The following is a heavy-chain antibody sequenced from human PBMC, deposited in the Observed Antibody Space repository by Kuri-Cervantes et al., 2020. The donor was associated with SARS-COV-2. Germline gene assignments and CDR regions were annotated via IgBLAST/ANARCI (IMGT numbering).Heavy chain of an antibody. CDR2: INPNSGGT. Sequence: ASVKVSCKASGYTFTGYYMHGVRQAPGQGLEWMGWINPNSGGTNYAQKFQGWVTMTRDTSISTAYMELSRLRSDDTAVYYCARGAVLRAFDFWVQGTMVTVSS. CDR1: GYTFTGYY. J-gene: IGHJ3*01. D-gene: IGHD1-26*01. V-gene: IGHV1-2*04. CDR3: ARGAVLRAFDF.